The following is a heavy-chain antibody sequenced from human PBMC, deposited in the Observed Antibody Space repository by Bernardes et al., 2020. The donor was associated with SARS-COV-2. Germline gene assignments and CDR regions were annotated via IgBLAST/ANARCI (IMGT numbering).Heavy chain of an antibody. J-gene: IGHJ6*02. D-gene: IGHD3-3*01. CDR1: GGSISSYY. CDR2: IYYSGST. V-gene: IGHV4-59*08. CDR3: ARHGGSTIFGVVIINGMDV. Sequence: SEPLSLTCTVSGGSISSYYWSWIRQPPGKGLEWIGYIYYSGSTNYNPSLKSRVTISVDTSKNQFSLKLSSVTAADTAVYYCARHGGSTIFGVVIINGMDVWGQGTTVTVSS.